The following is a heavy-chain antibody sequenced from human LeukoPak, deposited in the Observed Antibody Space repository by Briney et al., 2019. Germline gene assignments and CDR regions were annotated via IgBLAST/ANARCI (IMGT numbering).Heavy chain of an antibody. CDR3: ARFSIAVAGGDY. CDR2: IYYSGIT. D-gene: IGHD6-19*01. Sequence: WVRQPPGKGLEWIGSIYYSGITYYNPSLKSRVTISVDTSKNQFSLKLSSVTAADTAVNYCARFSIAVAGGDYWGQGTLVTVSS. J-gene: IGHJ4*02. V-gene: IGHV4-39*07.